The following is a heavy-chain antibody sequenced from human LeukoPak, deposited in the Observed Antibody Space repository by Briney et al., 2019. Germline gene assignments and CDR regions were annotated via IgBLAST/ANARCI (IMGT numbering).Heavy chain of an antibody. CDR2: VSGSGGST. CDR3: AKDLDIVATITGN. V-gene: IGHV3-23*01. Sequence: GGSLRLSCAASGFTVINNYMTWVRQAPGKGLEWVSGVSGSGGSTYYADSVKGRFTISRDNSKNTLYLQMNSLRAEDTAVYYCAKDLDIVATITGNWGQGTLVTVSS. J-gene: IGHJ4*02. CDR1: GFTVINNY. D-gene: IGHD5-12*01.